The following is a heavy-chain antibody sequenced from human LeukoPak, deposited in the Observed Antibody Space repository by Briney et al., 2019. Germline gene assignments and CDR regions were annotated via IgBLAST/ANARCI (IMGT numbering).Heavy chain of an antibody. CDR3: ARGGWYPESFQH. V-gene: IGHV4-59*01. J-gene: IGHJ1*01. D-gene: IGHD6-19*01. CDR2: IYYSGST. CDR1: GGSISSYY. Sequence: SETLALTCTVSGGSISSYYWNWIRQPPGKGLEWIGYIYYSGSTNYNPSLKSRVTISVDTSKNQFSLRLSSVTAADTAVYYCARGGWYPESFQHWGQGALVTVSS.